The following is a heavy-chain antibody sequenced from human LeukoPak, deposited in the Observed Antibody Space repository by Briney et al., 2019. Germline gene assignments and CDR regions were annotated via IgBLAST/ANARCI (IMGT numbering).Heavy chain of an antibody. CDR2: INHSGST. J-gene: IGHJ4*02. CDR3: ARTINDSYYYETSGKCYFDY. V-gene: IGHV4-34*01. CDR1: GGSFSGYY. Sequence: SEALSLTCAVYGGSFSGYYWSWIRQPPGKGLEWIGEINHSGSTNYNPSLKSRVTISVDTSRTLFSLRLTSVTAADTAVYYCARTINDSYYYETSGKCYFDYWGQGTLVTVSS. D-gene: IGHD3-22*01.